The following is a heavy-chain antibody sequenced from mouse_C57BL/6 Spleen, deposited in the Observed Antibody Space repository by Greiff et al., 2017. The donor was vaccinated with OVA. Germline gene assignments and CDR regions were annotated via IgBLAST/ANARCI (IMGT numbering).Heavy chain of an antibody. CDR3: ARGIDDGYYEETFAY. Sequence: QVQLQQPGAALVRPGSSVKLSCKASGYTFTSYWMHWVKQRPIQGLEWIGNIDTSDSENHYNQKFKDKATLTVDKSSSTAYMQLSSLTSEDSAVYYCARGIDDGYYEETFAYWGQGTLVTVSA. CDR1: GYTFTSYW. J-gene: IGHJ3*01. CDR2: IDTSDSEN. V-gene: IGHV1-52*01. D-gene: IGHD2-3*01.